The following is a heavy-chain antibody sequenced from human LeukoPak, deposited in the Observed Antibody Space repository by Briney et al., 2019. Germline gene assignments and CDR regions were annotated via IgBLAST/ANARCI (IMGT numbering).Heavy chain of an antibody. CDR1: GFTLSGYS. V-gene: IGHV3-48*04. Sequence: GGSLRLSCAASGFTLSGYSMNWVRQAPGEGLEWVSSISSSSSTIYYADSVKGRFTISRDNAKNSLYLQMNSLRAEDTAVYYCARGGIQFYPDYWGQGTLVTVSS. CDR2: ISSSSSTI. D-gene: IGHD4-11*01. J-gene: IGHJ4*02. CDR3: ARGGIQFYPDY.